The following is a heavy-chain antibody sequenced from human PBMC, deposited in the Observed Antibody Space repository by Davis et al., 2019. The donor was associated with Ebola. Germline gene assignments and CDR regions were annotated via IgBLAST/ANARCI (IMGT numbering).Heavy chain of an antibody. V-gene: IGHV4-39*07. CDR1: GGSISSSSYY. Sequence: PSETLSLTCTVSGGSISSSSYYWGWIRQPPGKGLEWIGSIYYSGSTYYNPSLKSRVTMSVDTSKNQFSLKLSSVTAADTAVYYCARLQLAYCGGDCSPGDYWGQGTLVTVSS. CDR2: IYYSGST. CDR3: ARLQLAYCGGDCSPGDY. D-gene: IGHD2-21*02. J-gene: IGHJ4*02.